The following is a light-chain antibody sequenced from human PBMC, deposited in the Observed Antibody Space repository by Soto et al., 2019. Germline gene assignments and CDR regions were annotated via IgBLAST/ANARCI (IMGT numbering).Light chain of an antibody. CDR1: QSVSSY. CDR3: QQRSNWPT. CDR2: DAS. J-gene: IGKJ1*01. Sequence: ESVLTQSPATLSLSPGERATISCRASQSVSSYLAWYQQKPSQAPRPLIYDASNRATGIPARFSGGGSGTDFTITISSLEPEDFAVYYCQQRSNWPTFGQGTKVDI. V-gene: IGKV3-11*01.